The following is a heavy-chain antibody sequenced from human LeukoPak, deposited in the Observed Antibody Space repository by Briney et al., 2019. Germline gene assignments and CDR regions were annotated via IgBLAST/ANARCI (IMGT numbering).Heavy chain of an antibody. CDR2: ISYDGSNK. J-gene: IGHJ6*04. CDR3: AELGITMIGGV. V-gene: IGHV3-30*04. D-gene: IGHD3-10*02. Sequence: GRSLRLSCAASGFTFSSYAMHWVRQAPGKGLEWVAVISYDGSNKYYADSVKGRFTISRDNSKNTLYLQMNSLRAEDTAVYYCAELGITMIGGVWGKGTMVTISS. CDR1: GFTFSSYA.